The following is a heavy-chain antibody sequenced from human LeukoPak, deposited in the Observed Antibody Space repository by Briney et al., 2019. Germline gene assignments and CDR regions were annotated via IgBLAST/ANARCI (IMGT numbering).Heavy chain of an antibody. V-gene: IGHV1-8*01. J-gene: IGHJ3*02. D-gene: IGHD3-22*01. Sequence: GASVKVSCKASGYTFTSYDINWVRQATGQGLEWMGWMNPNSGNTGYAQKFQGRVTMTRNTSISTAYMELSSLRSEDTAVYYCARKVAYYDSSGYSLAFDIWGQGTMVTVSS. CDR1: GYTFTSYD. CDR2: MNPNSGNT. CDR3: ARKVAYYDSSGYSLAFDI.